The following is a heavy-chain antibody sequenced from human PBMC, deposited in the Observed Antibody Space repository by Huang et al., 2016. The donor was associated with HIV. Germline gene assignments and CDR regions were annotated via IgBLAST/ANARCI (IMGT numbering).Heavy chain of an antibody. D-gene: IGHD6-25*01. V-gene: IGHV4-39*01. CDR2: VYQRGST. CDR3: ASQHRGAAATWF. CDR1: GDFISSTNYY. Sequence: QLQLQESGPGQVKPSETLSLTCTVSGDFISSTNYYWGWIRQSPGKWLEWVGSVYQRGSTNYNPSLNSRVTLDVDTSRNQFALRLNSVTAADTAVYYCASQHRGAAATWFWGRGTQVAVSS. J-gene: IGHJ4*02.